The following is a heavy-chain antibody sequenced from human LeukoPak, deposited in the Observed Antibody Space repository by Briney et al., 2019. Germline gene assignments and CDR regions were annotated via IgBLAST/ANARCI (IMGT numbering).Heavy chain of an antibody. CDR2: IYPRDSNT. J-gene: IGHJ5*02. V-gene: IGHV5-51*01. CDR1: GYSFTSHW. CDR3: ARHPIAAGGAYNWFDP. D-gene: IGHD6-13*01. Sequence: GESLKISCKGSGYGSGYSFTSHWIAWVRQMRGKGLEWMGIIYPRDSNTIYSPSFQGQVTISVDTSINTAHLQWISLKASDTAMYYCARHPIAAGGAYNWFDPWGQGTLVTVSS.